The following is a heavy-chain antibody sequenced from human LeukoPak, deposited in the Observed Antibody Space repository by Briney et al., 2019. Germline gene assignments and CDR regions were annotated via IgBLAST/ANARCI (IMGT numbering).Heavy chain of an antibody. Sequence: ASVTVSCMASGYTFNSYYMHWVRQAPGQGLEWMGIINPSGGSTRYVQKFQGSVTINRDKSTSTVYMELISLRSEDTAVYYCARDSLIVGATPNWFDPWGQGTLVTVSS. V-gene: IGHV1-46*02. CDR1: GYTFNSYY. CDR2: INPSGGST. J-gene: IGHJ5*02. D-gene: IGHD1-26*01. CDR3: ARDSLIVGATPNWFDP.